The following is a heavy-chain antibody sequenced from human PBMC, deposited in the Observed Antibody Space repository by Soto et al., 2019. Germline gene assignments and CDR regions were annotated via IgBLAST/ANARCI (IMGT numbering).Heavy chain of an antibody. CDR1: GYTLTSYG. CDR2: SSPYTGNT. CDR3: ARADFDLGSGYSPFDY. J-gene: IGHJ4*02. D-gene: IGHD3-3*01. V-gene: IGHV1-18*01. Sequence: QVQLVQSRAEVKKPGASVKVSCKASGYTLTSYGISWVRPAPGQGLEWVGRSSPYTGNTNYAQKLQDRVTLTTDTSTSTAYMELRSLRPDDTAVYYCARADFDLGSGYSPFDYWGQGTLVTGSS.